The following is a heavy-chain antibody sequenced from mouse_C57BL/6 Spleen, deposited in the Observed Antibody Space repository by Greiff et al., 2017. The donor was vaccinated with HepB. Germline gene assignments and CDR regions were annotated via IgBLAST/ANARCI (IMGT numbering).Heavy chain of an antibody. J-gene: IGHJ3*01. CDR1: GYTFTNYD. CDR3: AREGPLAY. D-gene: IGHD3-3*01. V-gene: IGHV1-85*01. CDR2: IYPRDGST. Sequence: VKLQESGPELVKPGASVKLSCKASGYTFTNYDINWVKQRPGQGLEWIGWIYPRDGSTKYNEKFKGKATLTVDTSSSTAYMELHSLTSEDSAVYFCAREGPLAYWGQGTLVTVSA.